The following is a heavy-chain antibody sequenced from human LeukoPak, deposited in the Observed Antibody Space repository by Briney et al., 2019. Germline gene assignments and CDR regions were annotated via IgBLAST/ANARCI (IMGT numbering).Heavy chain of an antibody. CDR3: AKYRAAAEES. Sequence: GGSLRLSCAASGFTFSSYAMHWVRQAPGKGLEWVAVISYDGSNKYYADSVKGRFTISRDDSKNTLYLQMNSLRAEDTAVYYCAKYRAAAEESWGQGTLVTVSS. V-gene: IGHV3-30-3*02. CDR1: GFTFSSYA. D-gene: IGHD6-13*01. J-gene: IGHJ4*02. CDR2: ISYDGSNK.